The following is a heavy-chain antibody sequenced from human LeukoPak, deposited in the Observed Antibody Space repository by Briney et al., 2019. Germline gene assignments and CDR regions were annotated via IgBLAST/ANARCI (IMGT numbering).Heavy chain of an antibody. Sequence: SETLSLTCTVSGDSISGHYWSWIRPPPGKGLEWIGYIYITGSTNYNHSLKSRFTISVDTSKNQFSLKLSSGTAACSAVYYCAILYSSSWYGFYFDYCGQRTLYTVSS. CDR3: AILYSSSWYGFYFDY. CDR2: IYITGST. D-gene: IGHD6-13*01. CDR1: GDSISGHY. J-gene: IGHJ4*02. V-gene: IGHV4-4*09.